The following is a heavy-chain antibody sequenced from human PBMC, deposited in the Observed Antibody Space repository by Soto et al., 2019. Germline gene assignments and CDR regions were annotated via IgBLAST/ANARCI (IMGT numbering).Heavy chain of an antibody. CDR1: GFTFSSCA. CDR2: ISGNGGST. V-gene: IGHV3-23*01. Sequence: PGGSLGLSCAASGFTFSSCAMGWVRQAPGKGLEWVSGISGNGGSTYYADSVKGRFTISRDNSKNTLYLQMNSLRAEDTAVYYCARGARIWVDSSGYQNWFDPWGQGTLVTVSS. CDR3: ARGARIWVDSSGYQNWFDP. J-gene: IGHJ5*02. D-gene: IGHD3-22*01.